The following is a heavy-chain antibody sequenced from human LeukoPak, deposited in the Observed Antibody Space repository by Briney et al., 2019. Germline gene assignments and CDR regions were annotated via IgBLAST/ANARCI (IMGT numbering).Heavy chain of an antibody. Sequence: SETLSLTCTVSGDSLSSSFWSWIRQPAGKGLEWIGRIYTSGYTNYNPSLKSRVTMSVDTSKNQFSLKLNSLTAADAAVYYCARASSSWSALDYWGQGTLVTVSS. D-gene: IGHD6-13*01. CDR1: GDSLSSSF. J-gene: IGHJ4*02. CDR3: ARASSSWSALDY. CDR2: IYTSGYT. V-gene: IGHV4-4*07.